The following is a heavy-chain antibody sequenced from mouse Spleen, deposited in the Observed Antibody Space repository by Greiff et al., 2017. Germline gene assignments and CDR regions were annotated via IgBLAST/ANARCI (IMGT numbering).Heavy chain of an antibody. J-gene: IGHJ2*01. D-gene: IGHD2-3*01. CDR1: GYAFTNYL. Sequence: VKVVESGAELVRPGTSVKVSCKASGYAFTNYLIEWVKQRPGQGLEWIGVINPGSGGTNYNEKFKGKATLTADKSSSTAYMQLSSLTSDDSAVYFCARGDDGYPYYFDYWGQGTTLTVSS. CDR2: INPGSGGT. CDR3: ARGDDGYPYYFDY. V-gene: IGHV1-54*01.